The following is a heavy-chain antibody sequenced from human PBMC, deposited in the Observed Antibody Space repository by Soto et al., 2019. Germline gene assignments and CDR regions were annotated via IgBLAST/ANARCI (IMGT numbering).Heavy chain of an antibody. J-gene: IGHJ3*02. Sequence: PGGSLRLSCAASGFTFSSYAMHWVRQAPGKGLEWVAVISYDGSNKYYADSVKGRFTISRDNSKNTLYLQMNSLRAEDTAVYYCASHGWVVVDTNDAFDIWGQGTMVTVSS. CDR1: GFTFSSYA. CDR2: ISYDGSNK. V-gene: IGHV3-30-3*01. CDR3: ASHGWVVVDTNDAFDI. D-gene: IGHD2-15*01.